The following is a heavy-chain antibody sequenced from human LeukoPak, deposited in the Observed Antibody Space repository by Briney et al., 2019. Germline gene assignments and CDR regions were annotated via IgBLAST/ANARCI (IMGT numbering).Heavy chain of an antibody. V-gene: IGHV3-53*01. CDR2: IYSGGST. CDR3: AKKSLWSGPFDY. D-gene: IGHD3-3*01. CDR1: GFTVSSNY. Sequence: GGSLRLSCAASGFTVSSNYMSWVRQAPGKGLEWVSVIYSGGSTYYADSVKGRFTISRDNSKNTLFLQMNSLRAEDTAVYFCAKKSLWSGPFDYWGQGTLVTVFS. J-gene: IGHJ4*02.